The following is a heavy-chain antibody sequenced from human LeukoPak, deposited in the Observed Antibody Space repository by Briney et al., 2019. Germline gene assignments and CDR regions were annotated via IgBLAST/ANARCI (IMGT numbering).Heavy chain of an antibody. D-gene: IGHD3-10*01. J-gene: IGHJ4*02. Sequence: ASVKVSCKASGGTFSSYAISWVRQAPGQGLEWMGRIIPIFGTANYAQKFQGRVTITTDEPTSTAYMELSSLRSEDTAVYYCARDPWAPYYGSGSYSEKGPDYWGQGTLVTVSS. CDR1: GGTFSSYA. V-gene: IGHV1-69*05. CDR2: IIPIFGTA. CDR3: ARDPWAPYYGSGSYSEKGPDY.